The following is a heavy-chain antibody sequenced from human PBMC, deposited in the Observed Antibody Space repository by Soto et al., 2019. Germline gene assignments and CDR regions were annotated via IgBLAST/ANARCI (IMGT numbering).Heavy chain of an antibody. Sequence: QVQLVQSGAEVRKPGSSVKVSCKASGGTFSSYAITCVRQAPGQGLEWMGGIIPIFGSTNYAQKFQGRVTITADESTSTAYMELSSLRSEDTAVYYCAREGTTAPQDGFYYYGMDVWGQGTTVTVSS. CDR3: AREGTTAPQDGFYYYGMDV. V-gene: IGHV1-69*01. CDR1: GGTFSSYA. CDR2: IIPIFGST. J-gene: IGHJ6*02. D-gene: IGHD5-18*01.